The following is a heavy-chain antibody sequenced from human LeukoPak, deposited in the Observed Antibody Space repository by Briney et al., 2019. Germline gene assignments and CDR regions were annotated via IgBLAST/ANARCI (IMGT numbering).Heavy chain of an antibody. V-gene: IGHV3-23*01. CDR2: ITGRGDYT. CDR1: GFSFGTHP. Sequence: PGGSLRLSCAASGFSFGTHPMNGVRQAPGKGLEWVSVITGRGDYTSYIDSAQGRFTISRDNSKNMLFLQMNSLRAEDTAVYYCARGVMAARLYYFDYWGRGILVTVSS. J-gene: IGHJ4*02. D-gene: IGHD2-21*01. CDR3: ARGVMAARLYYFDY.